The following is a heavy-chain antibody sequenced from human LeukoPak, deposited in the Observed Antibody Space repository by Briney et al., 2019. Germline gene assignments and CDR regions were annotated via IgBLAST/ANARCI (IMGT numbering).Heavy chain of an antibody. CDR2: ISGSGGIS. V-gene: IGHV3-23*01. D-gene: IGHD6-13*01. CDR1: GFTFNSYA. J-gene: IGHJ5*02. CDR3: ARGYSSSLYSCFDP. Sequence: GGSLRLSCAASGFTFNSYAMGWVRQAPGKGLEWVSGISGSGGISYYADSVKGRFTISRDNSKNTLFLQMNSLRAEDTAVYYCARGYSSSLYSCFDPWGQGTPVTVSS.